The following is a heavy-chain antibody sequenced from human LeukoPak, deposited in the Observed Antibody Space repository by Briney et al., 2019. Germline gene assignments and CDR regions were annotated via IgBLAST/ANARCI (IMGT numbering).Heavy chain of an antibody. Sequence: SHALSLTCAISGDSVSSYSAAWSWIRQSPSRGLEWLGRIYYRSKWYNDYAVSVKSRITINPDTSKYQFSLQLTSVTPEDTAVYYCARSGGHDAFDIWGQGTMVTVSS. CDR1: GDSVSSYSAA. J-gene: IGHJ3*02. V-gene: IGHV6-1*01. CDR2: IYYRSKWYN. CDR3: ARSGGHDAFDI. D-gene: IGHD4-23*01.